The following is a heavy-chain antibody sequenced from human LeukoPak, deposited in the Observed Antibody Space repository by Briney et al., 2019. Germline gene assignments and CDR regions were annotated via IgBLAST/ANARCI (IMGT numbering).Heavy chain of an antibody. CDR1: GGSISSSSYY. CDR2: IYYSGST. V-gene: IGHV4-39*01. Sequence: PSETLSLTCTVSGGSISSSSYYWGWIRQPPGKGLEWIGSIYYSGSTYYNPSLKSRVTISVDTSKNQFSLKLSSVTAADTAVYYCARAGLVRPWFDPWGQGTLVTVSS. CDR3: ARAGLVRPWFDP. D-gene: IGHD6-6*01. J-gene: IGHJ5*02.